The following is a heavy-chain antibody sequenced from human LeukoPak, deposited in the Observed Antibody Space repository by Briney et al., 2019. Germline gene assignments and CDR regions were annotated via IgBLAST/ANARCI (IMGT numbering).Heavy chain of an antibody. D-gene: IGHD5-24*01. J-gene: IGHJ4*02. CDR2: ITAGGSDT. Sequence: GGSLRLSCAASGFTFNDYYMTWIRQAPGKGLECISYITAGGSDTYYADSVKGRFTVSRDNAKNSLYLQMNSLRPDDTAVYAGEDGYMYYFDNWGQGTLVTVSS. V-gene: IGHV3-11*01. CDR1: GFTFNDYY. CDR3: EDGYMYYFDN.